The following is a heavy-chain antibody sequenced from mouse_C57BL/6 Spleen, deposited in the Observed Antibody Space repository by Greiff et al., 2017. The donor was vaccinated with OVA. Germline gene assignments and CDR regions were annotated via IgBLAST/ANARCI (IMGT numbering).Heavy chain of an antibody. CDR1: GYTFTSYW. D-gene: IGHD2-4*01. CDR2: IHPNSGST. CDR3: ARRYDYEWYFDV. J-gene: IGHJ1*03. Sequence: QVQLQQPGAELVKPGASVKLSCKASGYTFTSYWMHWVKQRPGQGLEWIGMIHPNSGSTNYNEKFKSKATLTVDKSSSTAYMQLSSLTSEDSAVDYCARRYDYEWYFDVWGTGTTVTVSS. V-gene: IGHV1-64*01.